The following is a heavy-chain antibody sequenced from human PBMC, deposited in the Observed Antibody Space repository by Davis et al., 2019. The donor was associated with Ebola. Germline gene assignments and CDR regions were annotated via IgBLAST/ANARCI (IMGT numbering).Heavy chain of an antibody. V-gene: IGHV3-9*01. CDR3: AKMAASPMDINNDGLDV. Sequence: GGSLRLSCSASGFRFDDYAIHWVRQGPGKGLEWVSGITYESRLIRYADSVKGRFTVSRDNARNSVYLQMDNLRPDDTALYYCAKMAASPMDINNDGLDVWGQGTMVTVSS. CDR1: GFRFDDYA. D-gene: IGHD1/OR15-1a*01. CDR2: ITYESRLI. J-gene: IGHJ3*01.